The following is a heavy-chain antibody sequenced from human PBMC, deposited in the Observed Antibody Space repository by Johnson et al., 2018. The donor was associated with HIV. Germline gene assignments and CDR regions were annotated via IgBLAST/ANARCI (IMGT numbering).Heavy chain of an antibody. CDR1: GFSFSNFD. CDR3: ARDEPYNLNAFDI. CDR2: IDTAGNT. J-gene: IGHJ3*02. Sequence: EVQLVESGGDLVQPGGSLRLSCAASGFSFSNFDMHWVRQDIGLRLEWVSGIDTAGNTYYAGSVQGRFTISRDNSKNTLYLQMNSLRAEDTAVYYCARDEPYNLNAFDIWGQGTMVTVSS. V-gene: IGHV3-13*01. D-gene: IGHD5-24*01.